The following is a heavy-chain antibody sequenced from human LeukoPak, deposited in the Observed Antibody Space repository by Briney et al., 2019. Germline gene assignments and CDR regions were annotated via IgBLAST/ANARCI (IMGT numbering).Heavy chain of an antibody. V-gene: IGHV3-48*04. D-gene: IGHD6-19*01. CDR2: IRSSGDPI. CDR3: ARDGYSSGWYYFDY. J-gene: IGHJ4*02. Sequence: GGSLRLSCVASGFTLSTYSMNWVRQAPGKGLEWVSYIRSSGDPIYYADSVKGRFTISRDNAKNTLYLQMNSLRAEDTAVYYCARDGYSSGWYYFDYWGQGTLLTVSS. CDR1: GFTLSTYS.